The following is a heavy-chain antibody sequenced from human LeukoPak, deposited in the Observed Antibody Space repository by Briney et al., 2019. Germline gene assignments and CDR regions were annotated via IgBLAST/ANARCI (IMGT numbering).Heavy chain of an antibody. Sequence: ASVKVSCKASGYTFISYGISWVRQAPGQGLEWMGWISAYNGNTNYAQELQGRVTMTTDTSTSTAYMELRSLRSEDTAVYYCARVNSSTDDRYYYYMDVWGKGTTVTVSS. CDR2: ISAYNGNT. CDR1: GYTFISYG. CDR3: ARVNSSTDDRYYYYMDV. D-gene: IGHD6-19*01. V-gene: IGHV1-18*01. J-gene: IGHJ6*03.